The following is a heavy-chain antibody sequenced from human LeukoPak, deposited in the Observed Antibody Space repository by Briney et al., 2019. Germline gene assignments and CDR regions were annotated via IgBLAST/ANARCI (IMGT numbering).Heavy chain of an antibody. Sequence: GGSLRLSCAASGFTFSDYSMTWVRQAPGKGLEWVSYISSGSTTIYYAESVKGRFTISRDNAKKSLYLQMNSLRAEDTAVYYCASREEYYYDSSGVALGIWGQGTLVTVSS. D-gene: IGHD3-22*01. CDR3: ASREEYYYDSSGVALGI. V-gene: IGHV3-48*01. CDR2: ISSGSTTI. CDR1: GFTFSDYS. J-gene: IGHJ4*02.